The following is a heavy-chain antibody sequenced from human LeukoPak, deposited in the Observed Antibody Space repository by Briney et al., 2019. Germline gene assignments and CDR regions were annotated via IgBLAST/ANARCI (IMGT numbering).Heavy chain of an antibody. J-gene: IGHJ4*02. CDR3: HPLAYVTN. D-gene: IGHD2-8*01. CDR2: IKDDGSTT. CDR1: GFTFGSRW. Sequence: GGSLRLSCAVSGFTFGSRWMHWVRQAPGKGLVWVALIKDDGSTTNYADSVKGRFPASRDDAKNTVSLQMSSLRAEDTAVYYCHPLAYVTNWGQGTLVTVSS. V-gene: IGHV3-74*01.